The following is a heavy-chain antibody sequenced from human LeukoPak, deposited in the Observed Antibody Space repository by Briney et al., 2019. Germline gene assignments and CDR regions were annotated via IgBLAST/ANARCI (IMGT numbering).Heavy chain of an antibody. D-gene: IGHD4-17*01. Sequence: ASVKISCKTSGYTFTSYAMNWVRQAPGQGLEWMGWINTNTGNPTYARGFTGRSVFSLDTSVSTAYLQISSLKAEDTAVYYCARSNNDGDYLGVGFDYWGQGTLVTVFS. CDR1: GYTFTSYA. J-gene: IGHJ4*02. CDR2: INTNTGNP. V-gene: IGHV7-4-1*02. CDR3: ARSNNDGDYLGVGFDY.